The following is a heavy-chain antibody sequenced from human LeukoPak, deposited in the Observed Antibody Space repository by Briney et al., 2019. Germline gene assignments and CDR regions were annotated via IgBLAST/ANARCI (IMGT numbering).Heavy chain of an antibody. Sequence: PGRSLRLSCAASGFTFSSYGMHWVRQAPGKGLEWVAVISYDGSNKYYADSVKGRFTISRDNSKNTLYLQMNSLRAEDTAVYYCAKAGDGYKVDEGPCLDYWGQGTLVTVSS. J-gene: IGHJ4*02. CDR1: GFTFSSYG. V-gene: IGHV3-30*18. CDR2: ISYDGSNK. CDR3: AKAGDGYKVDEGPCLDY. D-gene: IGHD5-24*01.